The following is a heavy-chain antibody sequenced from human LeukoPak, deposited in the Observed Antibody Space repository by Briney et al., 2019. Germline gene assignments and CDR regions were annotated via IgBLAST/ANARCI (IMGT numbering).Heavy chain of an antibody. CDR1: GGSISSGGYY. V-gene: IGHV4-30-2*01. Sequence: SETLSLTCTVSGGSISSGGYYWSWIRQPPGKGLEWIGYIYHSGSTYYNPSLKSRVTISVDRPKNQFSLKLSSVTAADTAVYYCARGKYYYDSSGYYTYYFDYWGQGTLVTVSS. J-gene: IGHJ4*02. D-gene: IGHD3-22*01. CDR3: ARGKYYYDSSGYYTYYFDY. CDR2: IYHSGST.